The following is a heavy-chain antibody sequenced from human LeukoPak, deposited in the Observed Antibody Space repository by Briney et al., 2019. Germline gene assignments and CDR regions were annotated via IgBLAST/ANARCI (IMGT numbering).Heavy chain of an antibody. CDR2: INPNSGGT. CDR1: GYTFTSYG. D-gene: IGHD2-15*01. Sequence: ASVKVSCKASGYTFTSYGISWVRQAPGQGLEWMGWINPNSGGTNYAQKFQGRVTMTRDTSISTAYMELSRPRSDDTAVYYCARDVTARVGYWGQGTLVTVSS. J-gene: IGHJ4*02. V-gene: IGHV1-2*02. CDR3: ARDVTARVGY.